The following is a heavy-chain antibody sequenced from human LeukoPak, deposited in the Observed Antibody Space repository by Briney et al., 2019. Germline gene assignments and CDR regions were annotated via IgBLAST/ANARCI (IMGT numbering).Heavy chain of an antibody. Sequence: PGGSLRLSCAASGFTFSNFPMTWVRRAPGKGLQSFASISGSGVDTYYTDSVKGRFTISRDNLNNTVYLRMNSLRAEDTAVYYCAKVLGHDSDGYYYYGLHVWGQGTTVTVSS. J-gene: IGHJ6*02. CDR1: GFTFSNFP. CDR3: AKVLGHDSDGYYYYGLHV. V-gene: IGHV3-23*01. D-gene: IGHD3-22*01. CDR2: ISGSGVDT.